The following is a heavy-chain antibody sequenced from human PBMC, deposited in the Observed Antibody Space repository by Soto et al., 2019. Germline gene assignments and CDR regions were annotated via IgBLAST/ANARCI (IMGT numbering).Heavy chain of an antibody. J-gene: IGHJ4*02. CDR3: ARARIAVGGTSSGSIDY. V-gene: IGHV3-30-3*01. CDR2: ISYDGSNK. Sequence: GGSLRLSCAASGFTFSSYAMHWVRQAPGKGLEWVAVISYDGSNKYYADSVKGRFTISRDNSENTLYLQMNSLRAEDTAVYYCARARIAVGGTSSGSIDYWGQGTLVTVSA. CDR1: GFTFSSYA. D-gene: IGHD6-19*01.